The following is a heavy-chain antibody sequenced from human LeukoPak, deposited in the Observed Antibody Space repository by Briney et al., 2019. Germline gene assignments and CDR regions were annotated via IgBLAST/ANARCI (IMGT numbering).Heavy chain of an antibody. Sequence: GGSLRLSCAASGFTFSSYSMNWVRQAPGKGLEWVSYISSSSSTIYYADCVKGRFTISRDNAKNSLYLQMNSLRAEDTAVYYCARIKYDYGDEYFDYWGQGTLVTVSS. CDR1: GFTFSSYS. V-gene: IGHV3-48*04. J-gene: IGHJ4*02. D-gene: IGHD4-17*01. CDR2: ISSSSSTI. CDR3: ARIKYDYGDEYFDY.